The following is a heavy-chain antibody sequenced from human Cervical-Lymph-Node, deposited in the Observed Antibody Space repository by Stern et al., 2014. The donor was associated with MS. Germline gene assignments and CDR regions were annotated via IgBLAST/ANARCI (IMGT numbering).Heavy chain of an antibody. CDR3: AKDYYYDSDPDNYYFDY. CDR1: GFTFSSYG. J-gene: IGHJ4*02. V-gene: IGHV3-30*18. Sequence: QVQLVESGGGVVQPGRSLRLSCAASGFTFSSYGMHWVRQAPGKGLEWVAVISYDGSNKYYADSVKGRFTISRDNSKNTLYLQMNSLRAEDTAVYYCAKDYYYDSDPDNYYFDYWGQGTLVTVSS. D-gene: IGHD3-22*01. CDR2: ISYDGSNK.